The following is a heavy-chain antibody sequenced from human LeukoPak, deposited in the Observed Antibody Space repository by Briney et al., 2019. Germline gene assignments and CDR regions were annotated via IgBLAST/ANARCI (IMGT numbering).Heavy chain of an antibody. CDR3: AKDIGSSTPRDY. CDR1: GGSISSGSYY. CDR2: IYTSGST. Sequence: SETLSLTCTVSGGSISSGSYYWSWIRQPAGKGLEWIGRIYTSGSTNYNPSLKTRVTISADTSKNQFSLKLSSVTAADTAVYYCAKDIGSSTPRDYWGQGTLVTVSS. D-gene: IGHD6-13*01. V-gene: IGHV4-61*02. J-gene: IGHJ4*02.